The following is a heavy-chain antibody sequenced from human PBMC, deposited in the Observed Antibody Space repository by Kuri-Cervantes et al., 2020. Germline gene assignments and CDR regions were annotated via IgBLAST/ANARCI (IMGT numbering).Heavy chain of an antibody. Sequence: GGSLRLSCAASGFTFSSYGMHWVRQAPGKGLEWVAVISYDGSNKYYADSVKGRFTISRDNSKDTLYLQMNSLRAEDTAVYYCARDLLRAAAGTLDYWGQGTLVTVSS. J-gene: IGHJ4*02. CDR3: ARDLLRAAAGTLDY. V-gene: IGHV3-30*03. CDR1: GFTFSSYG. CDR2: ISYDGSNK. D-gene: IGHD6-13*01.